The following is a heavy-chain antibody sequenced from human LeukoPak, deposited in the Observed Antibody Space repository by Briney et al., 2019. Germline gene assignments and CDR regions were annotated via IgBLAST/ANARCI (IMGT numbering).Heavy chain of an antibody. V-gene: IGHV4-59*02. CDR2: IYHTGST. CDR1: GGSVSDYY. CDR3: ASRKLGNDY. Sequence: PSETLSLTCTISGGSVSDYYWSWLRQSPGKGLEWIGYIYHTGSTSYSPSLKSRVTISADTSQNQFSLKLSSVTAADTAVYYCASRKLGNDYWGRGTLVTVSS. D-gene: IGHD7-27*01. J-gene: IGHJ4*02.